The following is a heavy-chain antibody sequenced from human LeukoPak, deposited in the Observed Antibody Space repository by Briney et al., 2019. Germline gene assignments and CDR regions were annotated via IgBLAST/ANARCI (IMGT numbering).Heavy chain of an antibody. D-gene: IGHD3-22*01. J-gene: IGHJ1*01. CDR1: GFTFSSHW. CDR2: INQDGSEK. Sequence: GGSLRLSCAASGFTFSSHWMSWVRQAPGKGLEWVANINQDGSEKYYVDSVKGRFIISRDNAKNSLYLQMNSLRAEDTAVYYCAGKSSGYYYRGYFQHWGQGTLVTVSS. CDR3: AGKSSGYYYRGYFQH. V-gene: IGHV3-7*01.